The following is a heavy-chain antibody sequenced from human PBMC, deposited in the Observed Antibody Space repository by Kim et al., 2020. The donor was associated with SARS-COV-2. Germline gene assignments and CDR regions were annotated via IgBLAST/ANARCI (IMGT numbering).Heavy chain of an antibody. D-gene: IGHD3-3*01. CDR2: IRSSSSYI. J-gene: IGHJ4*02. V-gene: IGHV3-21*01. CDR1: GFTFSSYS. CDR3: ARGSKYGFWSGYYRYYFDD. Sequence: GGSLRLSCAASGFTFSSYSMNWVRQAPGKGLEWVSSIRSSSSYIYYADSVKGRFTISRDKAKNSLYLQMNSLRAEDTAVYYCARGSKYGFWSGYYRYYFDDWGQGTLVTVSS.